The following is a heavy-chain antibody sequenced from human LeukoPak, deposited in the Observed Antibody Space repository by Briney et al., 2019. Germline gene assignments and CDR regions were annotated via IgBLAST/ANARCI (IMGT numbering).Heavy chain of an antibody. CDR2: ISSSGSTI. J-gene: IGHJ4*02. CDR3: ARGYSSSWYGGDYFDY. CDR1: GFTFSSYW. V-gene: IGHV3-48*04. D-gene: IGHD6-13*01. Sequence: GGSLRLSCAASGFTFSSYWMSWVRQAPGKGLEWVSYISSSGSTIYYADSVKGRFTISRDNAKNSLYLQMNSLRAEDTAVYYCARGYSSSWYGGDYFDYWGQGTLVTVSS.